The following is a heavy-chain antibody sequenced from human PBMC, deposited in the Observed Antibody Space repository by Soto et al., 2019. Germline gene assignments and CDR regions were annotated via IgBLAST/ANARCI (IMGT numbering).Heavy chain of an antibody. V-gene: IGHV3-30*18. CDR3: AKDLIKRYSNPGP. J-gene: IGHJ5*02. D-gene: IGHD6-13*01. CDR1: GFTFSSYG. Sequence: QVQLVESGGGVVQPGRSLRLSCAASGFTFSSYGMHWVRQAPGKGLEWGAVISYDGSNKYYADSVKGRFTISRDNSKNTLYLQMNSLRAEDTAVYYCAKDLIKRYSNPGPWGQGTLVTVSS. CDR2: ISYDGSNK.